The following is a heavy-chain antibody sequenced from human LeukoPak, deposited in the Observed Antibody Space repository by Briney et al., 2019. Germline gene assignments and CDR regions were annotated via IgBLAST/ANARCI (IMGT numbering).Heavy chain of an antibody. V-gene: IGHV3-21*01. J-gene: IGHJ3*02. Sequence: GGSLRLSCAGSGFTFSGHSMNWARQAPGQGLEWVSSISSGSGYMYYADSVKGRFTISRDNARNSLFLQMNSLRAEDTAIYYCARPTSTTSNDGFDIWGRGTMVTVSS. CDR1: GFTFSGHS. CDR3: ARPTSTTSNDGFDI. CDR2: ISSGSGYM. D-gene: IGHD2-2*01.